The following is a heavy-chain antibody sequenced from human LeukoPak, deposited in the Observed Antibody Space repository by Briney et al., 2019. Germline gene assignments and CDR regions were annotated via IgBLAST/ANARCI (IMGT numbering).Heavy chain of an antibody. D-gene: IGHD5-18*01. CDR3: ARDIPKNGYSYAAGDY. J-gene: IGHJ4*02. CDR2: IYTSGST. CDR1: GGSISSYY. V-gene: IGHV4-4*07. Sequence: SETLSLTCTVSGGSISSYYWSWIRQPAGKGLEWIGRIYTSGSTNYNPSLKSRVTMSVDTSKNQFSLKLSSVTAADTAVYYCARDIPKNGYSYAAGDYWGQGTLVTVSS.